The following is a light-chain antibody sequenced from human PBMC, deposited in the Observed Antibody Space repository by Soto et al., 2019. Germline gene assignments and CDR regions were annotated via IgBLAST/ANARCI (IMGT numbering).Light chain of an antibody. V-gene: IGLV2-14*01. Sequence: QSVLTQPASVSGSPGQSITISCTGTSSDVGGYNYVSWYQQHPGKAPKLMIYEVSNRPSGVSNRFSGSKSDNTASLTISGLQAEDEADYYCSSYTSSSLWVFGGGTKLTVL. CDR2: EVS. J-gene: IGLJ3*02. CDR3: SSYTSSSLWV. CDR1: SSDVGGYNY.